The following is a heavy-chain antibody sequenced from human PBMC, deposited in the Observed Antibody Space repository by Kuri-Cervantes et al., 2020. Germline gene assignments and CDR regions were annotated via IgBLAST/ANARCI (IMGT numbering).Heavy chain of an antibody. J-gene: IGHJ2*01. CDR1: GGSFSGYY. V-gene: IGHV4-34*01. Sequence: SETLSLTCAVYGGSFSGYYWSWIRQPPGKGLEWIGEINHSGSTNYNPSLKSRVTISVDTSKNQFSLRLISVTAADTAIYYCARVPGYCNGGACPNWFFDLWGRGTLVTVSS. D-gene: IGHD2-8*02. CDR3: ARVPGYCNGGACPNWFFDL. CDR2: INHSGST.